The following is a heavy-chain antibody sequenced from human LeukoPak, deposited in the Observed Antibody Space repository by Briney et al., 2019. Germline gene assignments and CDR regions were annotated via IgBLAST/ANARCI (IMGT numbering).Heavy chain of an antibody. D-gene: IGHD3-3*01. Sequence: QTGGSLRLSCAASGFTFSSYAMSWVRQAPGKGLEWVSAISGSGGSTYYADSVKGRFTISRDNSKNTLYLQINSLRAEDTAVYYCAKSRWGEWLLDYWGQGTLVTVS. CDR2: ISGSGGST. CDR1: GFTFSSYA. J-gene: IGHJ4*02. CDR3: AKSRWGEWLLDY. V-gene: IGHV3-23*01.